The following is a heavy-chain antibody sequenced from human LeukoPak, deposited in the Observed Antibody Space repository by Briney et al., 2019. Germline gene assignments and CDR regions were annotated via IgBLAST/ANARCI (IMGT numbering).Heavy chain of an antibody. V-gene: IGHV3-73*01. Sequence: GGSLRLSCAASGFTFGGSAMHWVRQASGKGLEWVGRIRSKANSYATAYAASVKGRFTISRDDSENTAYLQMNSLKTEDTAVYYCTSGLGGSYYYYYMDVWGKGTTVTVSS. CDR3: TSGLGGSYYYYYMDV. D-gene: IGHD1-26*01. J-gene: IGHJ6*03. CDR1: GFTFGGSA. CDR2: IRSKANSYAT.